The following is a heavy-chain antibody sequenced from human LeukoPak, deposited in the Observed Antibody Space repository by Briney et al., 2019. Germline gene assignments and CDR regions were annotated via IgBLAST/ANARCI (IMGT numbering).Heavy chain of an antibody. Sequence: ASVKVSCKASGGTFSSYAISWVRQAPGQGLEWMGGIIPIFGTAIYAQKPQGRTTITADESTSTAYMELSSLRSEDTAVYYCAREYYDFWSGYSFYNWFDPWGQGTLVTVSP. D-gene: IGHD3-3*01. V-gene: IGHV1-69*01. CDR3: AREYYDFWSGYSFYNWFDP. J-gene: IGHJ5*02. CDR2: IIPIFGTA. CDR1: GGTFSSYA.